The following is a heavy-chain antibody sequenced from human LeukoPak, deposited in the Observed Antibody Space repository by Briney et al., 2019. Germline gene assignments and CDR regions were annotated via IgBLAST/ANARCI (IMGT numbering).Heavy chain of an antibody. D-gene: IGHD3-22*01. J-gene: IGHJ4*02. V-gene: IGHV1-3*01. Sequence: ASVKVSCKASGYTFTSYAMHWVRQAPGQRLEWTGWINASNGNTKYSQKFQGRVTITRDTSASTAYMELSSLRSEDTAVYYCASQTYDSSGYYSLWGQGTLVTVSS. CDR2: INASNGNT. CDR3: ASQTYDSSGYYSL. CDR1: GYTFTSYA.